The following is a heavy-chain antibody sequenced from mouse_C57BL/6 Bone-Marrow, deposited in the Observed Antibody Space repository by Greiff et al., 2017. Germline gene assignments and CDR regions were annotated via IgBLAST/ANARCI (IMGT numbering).Heavy chain of an antibody. Sequence: VQLQQSGAELVRPGASVKLSCTASGFNIKDDYMHWVKQRPEQGLEWIGWIDPEDGDTEYAPKFQGKATITADTSSNTAYLQLSSLTSEDTADYYGVYYDGYYALDYWGQGTTVTVSS. CDR2: IDPEDGDT. V-gene: IGHV14-4*01. D-gene: IGHD1-1*01. CDR3: VYYDGYYALDY. J-gene: IGHJ4*01. CDR1: GFNIKDDY.